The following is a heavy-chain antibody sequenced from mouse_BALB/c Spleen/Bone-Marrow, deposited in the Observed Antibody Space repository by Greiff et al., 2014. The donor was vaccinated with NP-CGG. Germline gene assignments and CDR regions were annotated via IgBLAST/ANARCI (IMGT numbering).Heavy chain of an antibody. CDR2: IWSGGST. D-gene: IGHD1-2*01. J-gene: IGHJ1*01. CDR1: GFSLTSYG. V-gene: IGHV2-4*01. CDR3: GGNSGYGAGYFDV. Sequence: VKVEESGPGLVQPSQTLSITCTVSGFSLTSYGVHWVRQPPGKGLEWLGVIWSGGSTDYYDDFISRLSLSKDNSKSQVFFKMNSPQAEDTAKYCCGGNSGYGAGYFDVWGAGTTVTVSS.